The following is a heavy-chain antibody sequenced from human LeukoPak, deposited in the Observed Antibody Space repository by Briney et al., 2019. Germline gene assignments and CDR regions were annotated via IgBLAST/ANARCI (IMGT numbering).Heavy chain of an antibody. D-gene: IGHD3-16*01. J-gene: IGHJ3*02. CDR2: INHSGST. CDR3: ARARLRLRPLDAFDI. CDR1: GGSFSGYY. Sequence: SETLSLTCAVYGGSFSGYYWSWIRQPPGKGLEWIGEINHSGSTNYNPFLKSRVTISVDTSKNQFSLKLSSVTAADTVVYYCARARLRLRPLDAFDIWSQGTMVTVSS. V-gene: IGHV4-34*01.